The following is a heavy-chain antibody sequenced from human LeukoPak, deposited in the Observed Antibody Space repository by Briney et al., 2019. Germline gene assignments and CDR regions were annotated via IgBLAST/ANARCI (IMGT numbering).Heavy chain of an antibody. CDR2: IYNTGST. V-gene: IGHV4-59*08. J-gene: IGHJ4*02. D-gene: IGHD6-19*01. CDR3: ARHDVVAGAFFDY. CDR1: GGSISSYF. Sequence: SETLSLTCTVSGGSISSYFWSWIRQPPAMGLEWIGYIYNTGSTNNNPSLKSRVTISGDTSKNQFSLKLSSVTAADTAVYFCARHDVVAGAFFDYWGQGALVTVSS.